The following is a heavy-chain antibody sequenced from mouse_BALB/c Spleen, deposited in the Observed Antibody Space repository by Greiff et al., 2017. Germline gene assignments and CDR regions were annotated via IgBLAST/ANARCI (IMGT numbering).Heavy chain of an antibody. D-gene: IGHD2-3*01. V-gene: IGHV1-7*01. CDR3: ARGLLQDY. J-gene: IGHJ2*01. CDR1: GYTFTSYW. Sequence: QVQLKESGAELAKPGASVKMSCKASGYTFTSYWMHWVKQRPGQGLEWIGYINPSTGYTEYNQKFKDKATLTADKSSSTAYMQLSSLTSEDSAVYYCARGLLQDYWGQGTTLTVSS. CDR2: INPSTGYT.